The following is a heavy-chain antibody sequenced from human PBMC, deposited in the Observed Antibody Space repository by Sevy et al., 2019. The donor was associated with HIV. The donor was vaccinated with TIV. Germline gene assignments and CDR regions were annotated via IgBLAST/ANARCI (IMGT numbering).Heavy chain of an antibody. V-gene: IGHV3-30*03. CDR2: ISYDGSNK. D-gene: IGHD3-22*01. Sequence: GGSLRLSCAASGFTFSTYGMHWVRQAPGKGLEWVALISYDGSNKYYADSVKGRFTISRDNSKKTLYLQMNSLRTEDTGVYFCARAPFENGNSGYADAFDIWGQGTTVTVSS. CDR1: GFTFSTYG. CDR3: ARAPFENGNSGYADAFDI. J-gene: IGHJ3*02.